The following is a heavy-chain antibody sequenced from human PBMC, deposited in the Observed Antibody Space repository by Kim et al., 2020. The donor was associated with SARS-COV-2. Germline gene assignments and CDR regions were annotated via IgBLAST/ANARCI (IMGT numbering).Heavy chain of an antibody. V-gene: IGHV3-23*01. Sequence: GGSLRLSCGASGFTFGTYAMTWLRRAPGKGLEWVSTIGGNGVKTYYADSVKGRFTISRDNSKNTLYLQMDSLRAGDTALYYCAKESGRTKHAFDVWVQGTMVTVSS. J-gene: IGHJ3*01. CDR2: IGGNGVKT. CDR3: AKESGRTKHAFDV. CDR1: GFTFGTYA.